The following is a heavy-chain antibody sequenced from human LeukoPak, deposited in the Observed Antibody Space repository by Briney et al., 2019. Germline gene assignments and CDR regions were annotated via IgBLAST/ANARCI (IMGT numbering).Heavy chain of an antibody. Sequence: PGGSLRLSCAVSGFPVTSNFMNWVRQAPGKGLEWVSSISLSGDTTYYADSVKGRFTISRDNSNKTLDLQMNSLRVEDTAVYYCATLYSMDVWGKGTTVTVSS. J-gene: IGHJ6*03. CDR1: GFPVTSNF. V-gene: IGHV3-23*01. CDR3: ATLYSMDV. CDR2: ISLSGDTT.